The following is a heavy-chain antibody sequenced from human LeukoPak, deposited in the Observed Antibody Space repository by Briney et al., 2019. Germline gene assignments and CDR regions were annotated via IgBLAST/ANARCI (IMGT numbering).Heavy chain of an antibody. CDR1: GGTFSSYA. CDR2: IIPIFGTA. V-gene: IGHV1-69*13. CDR3: ARDVEGAYYDILTGSLRSRPDRYYYYYGMDV. D-gene: IGHD3-9*01. J-gene: IGHJ6*04. Sequence: ASVKVSCKASGGTFSSYAISWVRQAPGQGLEWMGGIIPIFGTANYAQKFQGRVTITADESTSTAYMELSSLRSEDTAVYYCARDVEGAYYDILTGSLRSRPDRYYYYYGMDVWGKGTTVTVSS.